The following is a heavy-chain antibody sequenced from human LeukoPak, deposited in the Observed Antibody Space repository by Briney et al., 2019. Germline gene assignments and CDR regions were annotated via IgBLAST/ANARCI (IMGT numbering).Heavy chain of an antibody. J-gene: IGHJ3*02. V-gene: IGHV1-2*02. CDR1: GYTFTGYY. CDR2: INPNSGGT. Sequence: EASVKVSCKSSGYTFTGYYMHWVRQAPGPGLGWMGWINPNSGGTNYAQKFQGRVTMTRDTSISTAYMELSRLRSDDTAVYYCARDATDAFDIWGQGTMVTVSS. CDR3: ARDATDAFDI.